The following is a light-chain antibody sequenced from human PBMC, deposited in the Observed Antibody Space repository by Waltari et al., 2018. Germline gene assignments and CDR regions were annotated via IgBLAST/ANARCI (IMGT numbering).Light chain of an antibody. Sequence: EIVMTQSPAILSASPGERVTLSCRASQSVRSNLAWYQQKPGQAPRPVLYGASTRATGMPDRFSGSGSGTEFTLTISSLQSEDFAIYYCQQYDNWPPWTFGQGTKVEIK. CDR3: QQYDNWPPWT. J-gene: IGKJ1*01. CDR2: GAS. V-gene: IGKV3-15*01. CDR1: QSVRSN.